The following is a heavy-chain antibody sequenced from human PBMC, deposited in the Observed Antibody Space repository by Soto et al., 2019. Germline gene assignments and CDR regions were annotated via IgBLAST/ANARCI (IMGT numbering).Heavy chain of an antibody. D-gene: IGHD5-18*01. J-gene: IGHJ5*02. CDR2: ISYDGSNK. V-gene: IGHV3-30*18. Sequence: QVQLVESGGGVVQPGRSLRLSCAASGFTFSSYGMHWVRQAPGKGLEWVAVISYDGSNKYYADSVKGRFTISRDNSKNTLYLQVNGLRAEDTAVYYCAKDLDATPLDLRNRAMAGNWFDPWGQGTLVTVSS. CDR3: AKDLDATPLDLRNRAMAGNWFDP. CDR1: GFTFSSYG.